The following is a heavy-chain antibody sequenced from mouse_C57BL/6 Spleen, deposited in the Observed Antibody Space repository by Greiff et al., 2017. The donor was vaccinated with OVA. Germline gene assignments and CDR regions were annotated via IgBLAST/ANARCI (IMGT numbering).Heavy chain of an antibody. Sequence: QVQLKESGPGLVAPSQSLSITCTVSGFSLTSYAISWVRQPPGKGLEWLGVIWTGGGTNYNSALKSRLSISKDNSKRQGFLKMNSLQTDDTARYYCDRKVSSGYPYFDYWGQGTTLTVSS. V-gene: IGHV2-9-1*01. CDR3: DRKVSSGYPYFDY. CDR1: GFSLTSYA. J-gene: IGHJ2*01. D-gene: IGHD3-2*02. CDR2: IWTGGGT.